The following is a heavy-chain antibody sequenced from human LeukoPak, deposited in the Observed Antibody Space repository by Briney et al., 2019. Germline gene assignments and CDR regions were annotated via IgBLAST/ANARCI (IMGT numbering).Heavy chain of an antibody. D-gene: IGHD5-24*01. J-gene: IGHJ4*02. V-gene: IGHV3-48*03. CDR3: AREDHRWLQPQGY. CDR1: GFTFSSYE. Sequence: GGSLRLSCAASGFTFSSYEMNWVRQAPGKGLEWVSYISSSGSTIYYADSVKGRFTISRDNAKNSLYLQMNSLRAEDTAVYYCAREDHRWLQPQGYWGQGTLVTVSS. CDR2: ISSSGSTI.